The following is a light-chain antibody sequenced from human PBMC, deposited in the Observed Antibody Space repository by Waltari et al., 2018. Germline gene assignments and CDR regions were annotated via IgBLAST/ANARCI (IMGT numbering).Light chain of an antibody. V-gene: IGLV2-11*01. J-gene: IGLJ2*01. CDR1: SSDVGGYNY. CDR3: CSYAGSYTYV. CDR2: DVS. Sequence: QSALTQPRSVSGSPGQSATISRTGTSSDVGGYNYVSWYQQHPGKAPKLMIYDVSKRPSGVPDRFSGSKSGNTASLTISGLQAEDEADYYCCSYAGSYTYVFGGGTKLTVL.